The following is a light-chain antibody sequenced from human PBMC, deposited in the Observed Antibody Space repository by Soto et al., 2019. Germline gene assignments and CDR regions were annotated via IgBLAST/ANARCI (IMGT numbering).Light chain of an antibody. CDR1: QSTSSW. V-gene: IGKV1-5*01. CDR2: DAS. J-gene: IGKJ1*01. Sequence: DIQMTQSPSTLSASVGDRVTITCRASQSTSSWLAWYQQKPGKAPKLLIFDASSLESGVPSRFSGSGSGTDFTLTISSLQPEDFATYYCLQDYNYPWTFGQGTKVDI. CDR3: LQDYNYPWT.